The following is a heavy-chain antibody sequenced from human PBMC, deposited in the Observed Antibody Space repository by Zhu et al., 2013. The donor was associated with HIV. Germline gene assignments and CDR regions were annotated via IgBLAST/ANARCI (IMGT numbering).Heavy chain of an antibody. CDR3: ARDSGLGPAGVTMVRGVTPYYYGMDV. CDR1: GGTFSSYA. CDR2: IIPIFGTA. D-gene: IGHD3-10*01. J-gene: IGHJ6*02. V-gene: IGHV1-69*12. Sequence: QVQLVQSGAEVKKPGSSVKVSCKASGGTFSSYAISWVRQAPGQGLEWMGGIIPIFGTANYAQKFQGRVTITADESTSTAYMELSSLRSEDTAVYYCARDSGLGPAGVTMVRGVTPYYYGMDVWGQGTTVTVSS.